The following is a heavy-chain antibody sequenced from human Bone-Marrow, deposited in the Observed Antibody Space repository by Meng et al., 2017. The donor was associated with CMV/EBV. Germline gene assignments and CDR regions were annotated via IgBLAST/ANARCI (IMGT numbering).Heavy chain of an antibody. D-gene: IGHD2-15*01. V-gene: IGHV3-21*01. J-gene: IGHJ5*02. CDR1: FSSYS. CDR2: ISSSSSYI. CDR3: ARDLKASGYCSGGSCYPFDP. Sequence: FSSYSRNWVRQAPGKGLEWVSSISSSSSYIYYADSVKGRFTISRDNAKNSLYLQMNSLRAEDTAVYYCARDLKASGYCSGGSCYPFDPWGQGTLVTVSS.